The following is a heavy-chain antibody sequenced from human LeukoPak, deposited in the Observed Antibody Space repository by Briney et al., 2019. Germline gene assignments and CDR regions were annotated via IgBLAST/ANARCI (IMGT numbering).Heavy chain of an antibody. CDR3: ARGCDRTSGIPVVVTAMDV. Sequence: GGSLRLSCAASGFTFSSYSMNWVRQAPGKGLEWVSSISSSSSYIYYADSVKGRFTISRDNAKNSLYLQMNSLRAEDTAVYYCARGCDRTSGIPVVVTAMDVWGQGTTVTVSS. CDR2: ISSSSSYI. J-gene: IGHJ6*02. CDR1: GFTFSSYS. D-gene: IGHD2-21*02. V-gene: IGHV3-21*01.